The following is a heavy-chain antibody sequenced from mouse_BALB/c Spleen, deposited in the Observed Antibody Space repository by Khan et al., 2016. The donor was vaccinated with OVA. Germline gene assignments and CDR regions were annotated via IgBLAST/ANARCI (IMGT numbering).Heavy chain of an antibody. CDR3: ARAYYRYDGYYAMDY. V-gene: IGHV2-6-4*01. CDR2: IWGGGGT. D-gene: IGHD2-14*01. J-gene: IGHJ4*01. Sequence: QVQLKQSGPGLVAPSQSLSITCTVSGFSLSRYNIHWVRQPPGKGLEWLGMIWGGGGTDYNSTLKSRLSISKDNSTSQVVLKMNSLQTDDTAMYYCARAYYRYDGYYAMDYWGQGTSVTVSS. CDR1: GFSLSRYN.